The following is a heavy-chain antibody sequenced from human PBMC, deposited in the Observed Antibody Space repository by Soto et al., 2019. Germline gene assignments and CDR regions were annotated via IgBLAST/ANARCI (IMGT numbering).Heavy chain of an antibody. J-gene: IGHJ4*02. V-gene: IGHV3-30*04. Sequence: QVQLVESGGGVVQPGGSLRLSYAASGFMFSDYAMYWVRQAPGMGLEWVAVIPFDRSSPIYADPVKARFTISRDNSKNTLYLQMNSLRDDDTAVYYWLRDSHWTFEFWGQGTLVTVSS. CDR3: LRDSHWTFEF. D-gene: IGHD1-1*01. CDR1: GFMFSDYA. CDR2: IPFDRSSP.